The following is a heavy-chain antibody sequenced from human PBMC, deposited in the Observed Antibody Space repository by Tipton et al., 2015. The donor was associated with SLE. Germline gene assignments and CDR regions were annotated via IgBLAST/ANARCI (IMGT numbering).Heavy chain of an antibody. CDR1: GYTFTSYG. V-gene: IGHV1-69*13. J-gene: IGHJ4*02. CDR3: ARGGGLELLDY. CDR2: IIPIFGTA. Sequence: QLVQSGAEVKKPGASVKVSCKASGYTFTSYGISWVRQAPGQGLEWMGGIIPIFGTANYAQKFQGRVTITADESTSTAYMELSSLRSDDTAVYYCARGGGLELLDYWGQGTLVTVSS. D-gene: IGHD1-7*01.